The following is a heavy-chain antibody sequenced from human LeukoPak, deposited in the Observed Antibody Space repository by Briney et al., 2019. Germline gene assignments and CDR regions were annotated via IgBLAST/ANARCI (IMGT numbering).Heavy chain of an antibody. CDR1: GFTVSSNY. V-gene: IGHV3-53*01. Sequence: GGSLRLSCAASGFTVSSNYMSWVRQAPGKGLEWVSVIYSGGSTYYADSVKGRFTISRDNSKNTLYLQMNSLRAEDTAVYYCAREEDTAMAFDYWRQGTLVTVSS. CDR2: IYSGGST. J-gene: IGHJ4*02. D-gene: IGHD5-18*01. CDR3: AREEDTAMAFDY.